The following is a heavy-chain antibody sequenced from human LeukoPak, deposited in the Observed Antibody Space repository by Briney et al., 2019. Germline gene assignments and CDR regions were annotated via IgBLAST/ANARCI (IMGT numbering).Heavy chain of an antibody. D-gene: IGHD4-17*01. CDR2: ISSSGSTI. CDR3: ARFYGDYYGYYDY. Sequence: GGSLRLSCAASGFTFSSYEMNWVRQAPGKGLEWVSYISSSGSTIYYADSVKGRFTISRDNAWNSLSLQMNSLRAEDTAVYYCARFYGDYYGYYDYWGQGTLVTVSS. V-gene: IGHV3-48*03. J-gene: IGHJ4*02. CDR1: GFTFSSYE.